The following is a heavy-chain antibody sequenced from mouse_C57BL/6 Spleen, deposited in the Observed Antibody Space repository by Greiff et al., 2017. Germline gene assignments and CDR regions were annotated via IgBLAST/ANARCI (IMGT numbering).Heavy chain of an antibody. CDR3: ARERGGRYYCSSYEGYYAMDY. Sequence: QVQLKESGPELVKPGASVKLSCKASGYTFTSYDINWVKQRPGQGLEWIGWIYPRDGSTTYNEKLQGKAPLTVDKSASTPYMELHSLTSEDSAVYVCARERGGRYYCSSYEGYYAMDYWGQGTSVTVSA. CDR1: GYTFTSYD. J-gene: IGHJ4*01. D-gene: IGHD1-1*01. CDR2: IYPRDGST. V-gene: IGHV1-85*01.